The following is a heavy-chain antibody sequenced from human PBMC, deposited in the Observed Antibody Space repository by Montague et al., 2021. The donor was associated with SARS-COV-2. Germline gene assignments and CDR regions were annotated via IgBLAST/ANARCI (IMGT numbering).Heavy chain of an antibody. J-gene: IGHJ5*02. CDR2: IYYSGST. CDR1: GGSISGFY. CDR3: ARGLYNWNYEHWFDT. Sequence: SETLSLTCTVSGGSISGFYWSWIRQPPGKGLEWIGTIYYSGSTYYNPSXXSRVTIDVDASTNQFSLKLHSVTAADTAVYFCARGLYNWNYEHWFDTWGQGTLVTVSS. D-gene: IGHD1-7*01. V-gene: IGHV4-59*04.